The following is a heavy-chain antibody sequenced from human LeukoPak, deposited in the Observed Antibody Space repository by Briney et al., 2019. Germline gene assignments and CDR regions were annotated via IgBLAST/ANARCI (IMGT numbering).Heavy chain of an antibody. V-gene: IGHV3-30-3*01. Sequence: GRSLRLSCVDSGFIFRTSAMHWVRQAPGKGLEWVAVLSFDGSNENYAGSVRGRFTISRDNSKSTLYLQMNSLRIEDTAIYYCARGSGYHLVSWGQGTLVTVSS. CDR3: ARGSGYHLVS. CDR1: GFIFRTSA. D-gene: IGHD5-12*01. J-gene: IGHJ5*02. CDR2: LSFDGSNE.